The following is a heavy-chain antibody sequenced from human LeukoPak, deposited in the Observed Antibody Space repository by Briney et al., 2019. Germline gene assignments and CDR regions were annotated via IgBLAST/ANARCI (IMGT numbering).Heavy chain of an antibody. Sequence: ASVKVSCKASGGTFSSYAIGWVRQAPGQGLEWMGRIIPIFGTANYAQKFQGRVTITTDESTSTAYMELSSLRSEDTAVYYCASFLGDYGGNFDYWGQGTLVTVSS. CDR1: GGTFSSYA. V-gene: IGHV1-69*05. J-gene: IGHJ4*02. D-gene: IGHD4-23*01. CDR3: ASFLGDYGGNFDY. CDR2: IIPIFGTA.